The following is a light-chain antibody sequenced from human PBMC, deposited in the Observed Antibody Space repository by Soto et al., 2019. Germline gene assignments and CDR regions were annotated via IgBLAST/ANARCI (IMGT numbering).Light chain of an antibody. Sequence: QPVLTQPPSVSGAPGQRVTISCTGSSSNIGAGHVVHWYQQFPGRAPNLLIYGSSNRPSRVPDRFSGSKSGTSASLAITVLQAEDEADYYCQSYDNTLSAAVFGGGTKLTVL. CDR2: GSS. CDR1: SSNIGAGHV. CDR3: QSYDNTLSAAV. J-gene: IGLJ2*01. V-gene: IGLV1-40*01.